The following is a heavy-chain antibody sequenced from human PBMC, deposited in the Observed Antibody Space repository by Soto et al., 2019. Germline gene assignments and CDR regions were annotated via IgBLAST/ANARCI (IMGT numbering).Heavy chain of an antibody. Sequence: ASVKVSCKASGYTFTNYGISWVRQAPGQGLEWMGWISAYNGNTNYAQKLQGRVTMTTDTSTSTAYMELRSLRSDDTAVYYCARGLVASRNYYYYGMDVWGQGTTVTVSS. CDR2: ISAYNGNT. V-gene: IGHV1-18*01. J-gene: IGHJ6*02. CDR1: GYTFTNYG. D-gene: IGHD5-12*01. CDR3: ARGLVASRNYYYYGMDV.